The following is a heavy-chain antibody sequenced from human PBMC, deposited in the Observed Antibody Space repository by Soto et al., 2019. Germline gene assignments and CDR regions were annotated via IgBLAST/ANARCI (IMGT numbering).Heavy chain of an antibody. J-gene: IGHJ4*02. CDR3: AKDRDVGSSSWSDY. CDR2: ISGSGGTT. D-gene: IGHD6-13*01. CDR1: GFTFSDYA. V-gene: IGHV3-23*01. Sequence: PGGSLRLSCAASGFTFSDYAMNWVRQSPGRGLEWVSVISGSGGTTLYADSVEGRLTISRDNSKKTLYLQMNSLRAEDTAVYYCAKDRDVGSSSWSDYWGQGILVTVSS.